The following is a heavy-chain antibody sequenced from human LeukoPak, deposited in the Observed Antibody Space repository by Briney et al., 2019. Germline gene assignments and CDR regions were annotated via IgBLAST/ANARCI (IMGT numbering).Heavy chain of an antibody. CDR1: GDTFTGYY. D-gene: IGHD3-16*02. J-gene: IGHJ3*02. CDR3: ARGAYYDYVWGSYLGAFDI. Sequence: ASVKVSCKAYGDTFTGYYMHWVRQAPGQGLEWMGWINPNSGGTNYAQKFQGRVTMTRDTSISTAYMELSRLRSDDTAVYYCARGAYYDYVWGSYLGAFDIWGQGTMVTVSS. V-gene: IGHV1-2*02. CDR2: INPNSGGT.